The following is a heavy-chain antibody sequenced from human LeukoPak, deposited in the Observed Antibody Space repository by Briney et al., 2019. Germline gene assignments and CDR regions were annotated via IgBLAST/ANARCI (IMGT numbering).Heavy chain of an antibody. D-gene: IGHD6-13*01. Sequence: SVKVSCKASGGTFSSYAISWVRQAPGQGLEWMGGIIPIFGTANYAQKFQGRVTITADESTSTAYMELSSLRSEETAVYYCARGSVAAAGPYNWFDPWGQGTLVTVSS. V-gene: IGHV1-69*13. CDR1: GGTFSSYA. CDR3: ARGSVAAAGPYNWFDP. CDR2: IIPIFGTA. J-gene: IGHJ5*02.